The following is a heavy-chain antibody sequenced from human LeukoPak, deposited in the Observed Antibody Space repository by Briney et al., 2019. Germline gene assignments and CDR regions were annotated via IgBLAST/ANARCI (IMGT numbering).Heavy chain of an antibody. CDR3: ARGRGYGGNYLRSFDI. CDR2: NSGST. V-gene: IGHV4-59*08. J-gene: IGHJ3*02. Sequence: NPSETLSLTCTVSGDSISSYFWSWIRQPPGKGLEWIGYNSGSTNYNPSLKSRVTILLDRSKNQFSLKLSSVTAADTAVYYCARGRGYGGNYLRSFDIWGQGTMVTVSS. D-gene: IGHD1-26*01. CDR1: GDSISSYF.